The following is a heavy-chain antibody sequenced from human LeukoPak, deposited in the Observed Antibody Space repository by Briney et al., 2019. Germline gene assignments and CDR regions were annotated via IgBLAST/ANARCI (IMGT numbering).Heavy chain of an antibody. V-gene: IGHV1-46*01. J-gene: IGHJ6*03. D-gene: IGHD3-10*01. CDR3: ARDGITMVRGVPDYYYYYMDV. CDR1: GYTFTSYY. Sequence: ASVKVSCKASGYTFTSYYMHWVRQAPGQGLEWMGIINPSGGSTSYAQKFQGRVTMTRDTSTSTVYMELSSLRSEDTAVYYCARDGITMVRGVPDYYYYYMDVWGKGTTVTISS. CDR2: INPSGGST.